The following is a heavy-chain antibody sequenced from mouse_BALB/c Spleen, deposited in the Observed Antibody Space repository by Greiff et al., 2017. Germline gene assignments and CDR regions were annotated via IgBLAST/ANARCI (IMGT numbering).Heavy chain of an antibody. J-gene: IGHJ3*01. D-gene: IGHD3-2*01. V-gene: IGHV5-15*02. CDR3: ARGTARATWFAY. CDR2: ISNLAYSI. Sequence: DVMLVESGGGLVQPGGSRKLSCAASGFTFSDYGMAWVRQAPGKGPEWVAFISNLAYSIYYADTVTGRFTISRENAKNTLYLEMSSLRSEDTAMYYCARGTARATWFAYWGQGTLVTVSA. CDR1: GFTFSDYG.